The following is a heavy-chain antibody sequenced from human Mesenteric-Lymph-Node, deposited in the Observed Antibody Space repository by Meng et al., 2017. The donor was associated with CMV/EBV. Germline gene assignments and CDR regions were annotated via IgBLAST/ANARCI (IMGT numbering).Heavy chain of an antibody. CDR2: ISAYNGNT. D-gene: IGHD6-13*01. CDR3: ARGEVWDRNIWYYY. CDR1: GYTFTTYG. J-gene: IGHJ4*02. Sequence: ASVKVSCKASGYTFTTYGISWVRQAPGQGLEWMGWISAYNGNTNYAQKVQGRVTMTTDTSTSTAYMELRRLTSDDTAVYYCARGEVWDRNIWYYYWGQGTLVTVSS. V-gene: IGHV1-18*01.